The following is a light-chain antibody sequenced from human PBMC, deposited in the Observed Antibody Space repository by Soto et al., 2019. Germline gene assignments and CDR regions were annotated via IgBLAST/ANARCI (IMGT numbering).Light chain of an antibody. Sequence: DIQITQSPSTLSASGGDTVTITGRFSQSISSWLAWYQQKPGKAPKLLIYDASSLESGVPSRFSGSGSGTEFTLTISSLQPDDFATYYCQQYNSYSLITFGQGTRLEIK. V-gene: IGKV1-5*01. J-gene: IGKJ5*01. CDR2: DAS. CDR1: QSISSW. CDR3: QQYNSYSLIT.